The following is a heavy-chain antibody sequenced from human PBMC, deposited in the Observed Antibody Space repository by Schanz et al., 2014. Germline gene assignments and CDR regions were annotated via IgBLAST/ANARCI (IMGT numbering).Heavy chain of an antibody. V-gene: IGHV3-23*04. CDR3: AKHLYQYNYYGMDV. D-gene: IGHD2-2*02. J-gene: IGHJ6*02. Sequence: VQLVESGGGVVQPGRSLRLSCAGSGFSFSDYGMHWVRQAPGKGLEWVSTISGSGGSTYYADSVKGRFTISRDNSKNTLSLQLNSLRADDTAVYYCAKHLYQYNYYGMDVWGQGTTVTVSS. CDR2: ISGSGGST. CDR1: GFSFSDYG.